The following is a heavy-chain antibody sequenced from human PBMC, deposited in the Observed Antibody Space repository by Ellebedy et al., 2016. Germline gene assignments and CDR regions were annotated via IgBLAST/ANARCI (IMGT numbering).Heavy chain of an antibody. V-gene: IGHV3-23*01. CDR3: VKDNGFTISGIFDY. D-gene: IGHD5-24*01. CDR1: GFTFVSHA. CDR2: VSGSGANT. J-gene: IGHJ4*02. Sequence: GEFLKISXVASGFTFVSHAMSWVRQAPGKGLEWVAGVSGSGANTNYADSVKGRFIISRDNSMNTLHLQMTTLRPEDTALYYCVKDNGFTISGIFDYWGQGTPVTVSS.